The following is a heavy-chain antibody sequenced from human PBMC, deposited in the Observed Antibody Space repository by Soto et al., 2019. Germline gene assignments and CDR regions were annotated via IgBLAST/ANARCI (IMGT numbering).Heavy chain of an antibody. V-gene: IGHV2-26*01. Sequence: QVTLKESGPVLVKPTETLTLTCTVSGFSLSNARMGVSWIRQPPGKALEWLAHIFSNDEKSYSTSLKSRLTISKDTSKSQVVLTMTNMDPVDTATYYCAWIARDDYVWGSYRFFDYWGKGTLVTVSS. CDR2: IFSNDEK. CDR3: AWIARDDYVWGSYRFFDY. D-gene: IGHD3-16*02. CDR1: GFSLSNARMG. J-gene: IGHJ4*02.